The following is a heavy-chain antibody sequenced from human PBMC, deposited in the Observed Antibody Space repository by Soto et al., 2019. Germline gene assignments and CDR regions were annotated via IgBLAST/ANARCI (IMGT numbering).Heavy chain of an antibody. D-gene: IGHD3-9*01. J-gene: IGHJ6*02. V-gene: IGHV1-18*01. CDR3: ARDPYDILTGYSFYYYYGMDV. CDR1: GDTFTSYG. Sequence: GASVKVSCKASGDTFTSYGISWLRQSPGQGLEWMGWISAYNGNTNYAQKLQGRVTMTTDTSTSTAYMELRSLRSDDTAVYYCARDPYDILTGYSFYYYYGMDVWGQGTTVTVSS. CDR2: ISAYNGNT.